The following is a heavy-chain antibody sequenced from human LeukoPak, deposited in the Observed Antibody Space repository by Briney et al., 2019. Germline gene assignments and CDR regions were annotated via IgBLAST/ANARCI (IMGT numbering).Heavy chain of an antibody. J-gene: IGHJ5*02. CDR2: INWNGGRT. D-gene: IGHD6-19*01. V-gene: IGHV3-20*04. CDR1: GFTFDGYG. Sequence: GGSLRLSCAASGFTFDGYGMTWVRQAPGKGLEWVSGINWNGGRTGYADSVKGRFTISRDNAKNSLYLQMNSLRAEDTALYYCAREGVKRAVAGTWFDPWGQGTLVTVSS. CDR3: AREGVKRAVAGTWFDP.